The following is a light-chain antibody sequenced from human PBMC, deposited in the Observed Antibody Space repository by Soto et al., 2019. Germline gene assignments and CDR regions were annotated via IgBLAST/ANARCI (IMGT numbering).Light chain of an antibody. CDR2: GAS. J-gene: IGKJ4*01. CDR3: QQFSSYPLT. Sequence: EIVLSQSPGTLSLYPGERATLSCRASQSVSNNYLAWYQQKPGQAPRLLIYGASNRATGIPDRFSGSGSGTDFTLTICRLEPEDFAVYYCQQFSSYPLTFGGGTKVDIK. CDR1: QSVSNNY. V-gene: IGKV3-20*01.